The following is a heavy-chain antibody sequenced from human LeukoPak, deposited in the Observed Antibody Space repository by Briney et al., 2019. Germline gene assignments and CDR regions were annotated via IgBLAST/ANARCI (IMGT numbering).Heavy chain of an antibody. CDR3: AREGLLTFDY. Sequence: SDTLSLICTVSGGSISSSSYYWGWIRQPPGKGLEWIGSIYYSGSTYYNPSLKSRVTISVDTSKNQFSLKLSSVTAADTAVYYCAREGLLTFDYWGQGTLVTVSS. J-gene: IGHJ4*02. CDR1: GGSISSSSYY. V-gene: IGHV4-39*07. D-gene: IGHD3-22*01. CDR2: IYYSGST.